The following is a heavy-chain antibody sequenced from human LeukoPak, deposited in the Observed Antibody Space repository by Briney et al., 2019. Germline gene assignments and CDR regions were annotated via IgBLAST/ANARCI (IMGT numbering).Heavy chain of an antibody. CDR1: GFTFDDYA. Sequence: GGSLRLSCAASGFTFDDYAMHWVRQAPGKGLEWVSGISWNSGSIGYADSVKGRFTISRDNAKNSLYLQINSLRAEDTALYYCAKGGRVVGVSDFDYWGQGTLVTVSS. J-gene: IGHJ4*02. CDR2: ISWNSGSI. V-gene: IGHV3-9*01. CDR3: AKGGRVVGVSDFDY. D-gene: IGHD3-3*01.